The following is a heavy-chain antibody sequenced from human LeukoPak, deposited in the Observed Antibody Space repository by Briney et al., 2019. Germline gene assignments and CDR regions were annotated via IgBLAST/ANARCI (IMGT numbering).Heavy chain of an antibody. J-gene: IGHJ4*02. CDR1: GGSFTDYY. CDR2: INHSGNT. D-gene: IGHD3-16*01. Sequence: SETLSLTCAVSGGSFTDYYWNWIRQSPGNGLEWIGEINHSGNTEFNPSLESRVTISVDTSKSQFSLKLNSMTAADTAVYWCASRASKRPLGYWGQGTLVTVSS. V-gene: IGHV4-34*01. CDR3: ASRASKRPLGY.